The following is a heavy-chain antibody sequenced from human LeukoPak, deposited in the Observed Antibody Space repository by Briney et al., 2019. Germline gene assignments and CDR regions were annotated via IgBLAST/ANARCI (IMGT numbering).Heavy chain of an antibody. CDR1: GFTFTSYA. Sequence: AGGSLRLSCAASGFTFTSYAMNWVRQAPGKGLEWDSSISSGSGYIYYADSVKGRFTISRDNAKNSLYLQMNSLRAEDTAVYYCARAPVTPEYYFDYWAQGTLVTVSS. V-gene: IGHV3-21*01. CDR3: ARAPVTPEYYFDY. J-gene: IGHJ4*02. CDR2: ISSGSGYI. D-gene: IGHD2-21*02.